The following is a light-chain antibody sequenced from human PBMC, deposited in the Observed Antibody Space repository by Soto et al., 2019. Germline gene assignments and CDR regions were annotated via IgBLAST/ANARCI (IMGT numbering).Light chain of an antibody. CDR2: DVI. J-gene: IGLJ1*01. V-gene: IGLV2-11*01. CDR1: SSDIGVYNY. CDR3: CSYAGSYTHV. Sequence: QSVLTQPRSVSGSPGQSVTISCTGTSSDIGVYNYVSWYQQHPGKAPKLMIYDVIKRPSGVPDRFSGSKSGNTASLTIYGLQAEDEADYYCCSYAGSYTHVFGTGTKVTV.